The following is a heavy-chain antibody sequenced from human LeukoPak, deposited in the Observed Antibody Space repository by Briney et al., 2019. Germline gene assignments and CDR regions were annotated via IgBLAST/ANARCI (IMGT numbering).Heavy chain of an antibody. D-gene: IGHD5-18*01. CDR2: ISNSGHNV. Sequence: QTGGPLRLCCAASGFTFSSYEMTWVRQATGKGLEYISYISNSGHNVYYADSVKGRFTISRDNAKSSLYLQVDSLRAEDTAVYYCARDQGKYSHGQLDYWGQGILVTVSA. CDR3: ARDQGKYSHGQLDY. V-gene: IGHV3-48*03. CDR1: GFTFSSYE. J-gene: IGHJ4*02.